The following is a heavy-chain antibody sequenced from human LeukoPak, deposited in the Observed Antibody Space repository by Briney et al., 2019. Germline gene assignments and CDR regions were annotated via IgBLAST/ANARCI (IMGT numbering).Heavy chain of an antibody. J-gene: IGHJ4*02. CDR1: GYTFTSYG. Sequence: ASVKVSCKASGYTFTSYGISWVRQAPGQGLEWMGWISAYNGNTNYAQKLQGRVTMSTDTSTSTAYMELRSLRSDDTAVYYCARGGGYDSSGYYYEKIDYWGQGTLVTVSS. CDR3: ARGGGYDSSGYYYEKIDY. CDR2: ISAYNGNT. V-gene: IGHV1-18*01. D-gene: IGHD3-22*01.